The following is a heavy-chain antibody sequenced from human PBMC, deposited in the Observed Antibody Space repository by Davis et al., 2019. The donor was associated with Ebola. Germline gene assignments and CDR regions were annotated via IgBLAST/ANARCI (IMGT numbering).Heavy chain of an antibody. D-gene: IGHD6-19*01. CDR2: INPNSGGT. CDR1: GYTFTGYY. CDR3: ARELPVTGHRSADF. V-gene: IGHV1-2*02. Sequence: ASVKVSCKASGYTFTGYYMHWVRQAPGQGLEWMGWINPNSGGTNYAQKFQGRVTMTRDTSISTVYMDLRSLNSDDTAVYYCARELPVTGHRSADFWDQGTLVTVSS. J-gene: IGHJ4*02.